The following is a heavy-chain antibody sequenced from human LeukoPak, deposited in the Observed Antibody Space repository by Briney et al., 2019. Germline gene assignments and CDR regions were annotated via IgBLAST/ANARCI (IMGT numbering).Heavy chain of an antibody. V-gene: IGHV1-46*01. D-gene: IGHD6-19*01. J-gene: IGHJ4*02. CDR3: ARESSSGWYSYFDY. Sequence: GASVKVSCKASGYTFTSYYMHWVRQAPGQGLEWMGIINPSGGSTNYAQKFQGRVTMTTDTSTSTAYMELRSLRSDDTAVYYCARESSSGWYSYFDYWGQGTLVTVSS. CDR1: GYTFTSYY. CDR2: INPSGGST.